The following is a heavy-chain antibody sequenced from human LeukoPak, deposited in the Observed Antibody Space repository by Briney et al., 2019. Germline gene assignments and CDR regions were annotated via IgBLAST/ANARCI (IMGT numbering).Heavy chain of an antibody. CDR1: GGTFSIYA. D-gene: IGHD3-10*01. V-gene: IGHV1-69*13. CDR3: ARERSDDYGSGGYFDY. J-gene: IGHJ4*02. Sequence: ASVTLSCKASGGTFSIYAISWVRHAPGQGLEWMGGIIPIFGTANYTQKFQGRVRITADESTSTAYMELSSLRSEDTAVYYCARERSDDYGSGGYFDYWGQGTLVTVSS. CDR2: IIPIFGTA.